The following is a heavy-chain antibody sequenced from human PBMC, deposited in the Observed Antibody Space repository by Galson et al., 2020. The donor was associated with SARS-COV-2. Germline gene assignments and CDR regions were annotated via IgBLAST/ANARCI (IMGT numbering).Heavy chain of an antibody. J-gene: IGHJ5*02. Sequence: GGSLRLTCAASGFTFSSYWRHWDCQAPGKGLVWVSRINSDGSNTSYADSVKGRFTISRDNAKNTLYLQMNSLRAEDTAVYYCARGEGVRYFDWLFNNWFDPWGQGTLVTVSS. CDR2: INSDGSNT. D-gene: IGHD3-9*01. CDR3: ARGEGVRYFDWLFNNWFDP. CDR1: GFTFSSYW. V-gene: IGHV3-74*01.